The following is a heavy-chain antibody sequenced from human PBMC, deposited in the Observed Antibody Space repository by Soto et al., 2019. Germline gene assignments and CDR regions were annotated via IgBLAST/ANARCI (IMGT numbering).Heavy chain of an antibody. D-gene: IGHD5-18*01. CDR3: ARVGGYSYGYRGDYYYYYGMDV. Sequence: EVQLVETGGGLIQPGGSLRLSCADSVFTVSSNYVSWVRQAPGKGLEWVSVIYSGGSTYYADSVKGRFTISRDNSKNTLYLQMNSLRAEDTAVYYCARVGGYSYGYRGDYYYYYGMDVWGQGTTVTVSS. CDR1: VFTVSSNY. CDR2: IYSGGST. V-gene: IGHV3-53*02. J-gene: IGHJ6*02.